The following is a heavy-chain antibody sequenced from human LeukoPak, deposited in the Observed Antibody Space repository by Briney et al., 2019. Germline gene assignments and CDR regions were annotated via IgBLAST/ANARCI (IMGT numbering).Heavy chain of an antibody. CDR2: IKEDGSDK. V-gene: IGHV3-7*03. Sequence: GGSLRLSCAASLFTFCDYWMSWVRQTPGTGLEWVANIKEDGSDKYYADSLKGRFTISRDSAKNSLYLQMNSLRAEDTAVYYCAKDRTRRAYWGQGTLVTVSS. CDR1: LFTFCDYW. D-gene: IGHD3-3*01. J-gene: IGHJ4*02. CDR3: AKDRTRRAY.